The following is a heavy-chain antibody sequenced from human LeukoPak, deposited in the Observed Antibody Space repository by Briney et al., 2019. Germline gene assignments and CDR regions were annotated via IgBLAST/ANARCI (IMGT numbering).Heavy chain of an antibody. CDR1: GYTFTSYD. V-gene: IGHV1-8*03. CDR3: AREVAAAAGYNWFDP. Sequence: ASVKVSCKASGYTFTSYDINWVRQATGQGLEWMGWMNPNSGNTGYAQKFQGRVTITRNTSISTAYMELSSLRSEDTAVYYCAREVAAAAGYNWFDPWGQGTLVTVSS. D-gene: IGHD6-13*01. J-gene: IGHJ5*02. CDR2: MNPNSGNT.